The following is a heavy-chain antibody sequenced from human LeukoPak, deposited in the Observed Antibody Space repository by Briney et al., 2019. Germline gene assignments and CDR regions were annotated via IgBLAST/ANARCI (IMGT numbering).Heavy chain of an antibody. J-gene: IGHJ4*02. V-gene: IGHV3-23*01. CDR3: AKMVREFYTISYYFDY. D-gene: IGHD2-8*01. Sequence: TGGSLRLSCAVSGCTFSSYAMNWVRQAPGKGLEWVSGISGSGAGTYYADSVKGRFTISRDNSKNTLYLQMNSLRAEDTAVYYCAKMVREFYTISYYFDYWGQGTLVTVSS. CDR2: ISGSGAGT. CDR1: GCTFSSYA.